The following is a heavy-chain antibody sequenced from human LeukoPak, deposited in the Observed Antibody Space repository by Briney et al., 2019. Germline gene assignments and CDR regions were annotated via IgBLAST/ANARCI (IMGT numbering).Heavy chain of an antibody. J-gene: IGHJ3*02. CDR1: GFTFSSYE. V-gene: IGHV3-48*03. CDR2: ISSSGSTI. Sequence: GGSLRLSCAASGFTFSSYEMNWVRQAPGKGLEWVSYISSSGSTIYYADSVKGRFTISRDNAKNSLYLQMSSLRAEDTAVYYCASPNRGDYISPGAFGIWGQGTMVTVSS. D-gene: IGHD4-17*01. CDR3: ASPNRGDYISPGAFGI.